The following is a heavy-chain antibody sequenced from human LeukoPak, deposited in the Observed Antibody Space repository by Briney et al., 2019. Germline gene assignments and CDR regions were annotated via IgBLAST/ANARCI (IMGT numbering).Heavy chain of an antibody. CDR1: GFTFSSSA. CDR3: AKVVLDQH. J-gene: IGHJ1*01. V-gene: IGHV3-23*01. CDR2: IGSDDIT. D-gene: IGHD1-1*01. Sequence: GESLRLSCGASGFTFSSSAMSWVRQAPGKGLKWVSAIGSDDITYYADSVKGRFTISRDNSKNTLYLQMNSLRAEDTAIYYCAKVVLDQHWGQGTLVTVSS.